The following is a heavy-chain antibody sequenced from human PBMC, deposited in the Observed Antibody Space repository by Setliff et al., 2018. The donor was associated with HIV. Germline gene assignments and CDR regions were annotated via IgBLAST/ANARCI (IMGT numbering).Heavy chain of an antibody. Sequence: LSLTCTVSGASFIRSRYYWSWIRQPAGKGLEWIGHVYTTGSASYNPSLESRVTILEALSKNQFSLNLVSVTAADTAVYFCARALAGGSGWNYFDLWGPGTLVTVSS. CDR1: GASFIRSRYY. V-gene: IGHV4-61*09. CDR2: VYTTGSA. J-gene: IGHJ4*02. D-gene: IGHD6-19*01. CDR3: ARALAGGSGWNYFDL.